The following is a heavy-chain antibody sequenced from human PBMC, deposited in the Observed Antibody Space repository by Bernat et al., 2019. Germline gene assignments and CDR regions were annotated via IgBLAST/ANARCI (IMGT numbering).Heavy chain of an antibody. CDR2: ISSSGSTI. V-gene: IGHV3-48*03. D-gene: IGHD2-15*01. J-gene: IGHJ5*02. CDR1: GFTFSSYE. Sequence: EVQLVESGGGLVQPGGSLRLSCAASGFTFSSYEMNWVRQAPGKGLEWVSYISSSGSTIYYADSVKGRFTIPRDNAKNSLYLQMNSLRAEDTAVYYCARQGGEKYNWFDPWGQGTLVTVSS. CDR3: ARQGGEKYNWFDP.